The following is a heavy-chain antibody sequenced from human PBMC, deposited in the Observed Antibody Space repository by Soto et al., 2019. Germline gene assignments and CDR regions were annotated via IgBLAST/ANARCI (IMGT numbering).Heavy chain of an antibody. D-gene: IGHD4-4*01. Sequence: QVQLVESGGGVVQPGRSLRLSCAASGFTFSSYGMHWVRQAPGKGLEWVAVISYDGSNKYYADSVKGRFTISRDNSKNTLYLQMNSLRAEDTAVYYCAKPLHCNSHPYFDYWGQGTLVTVSS. CDR1: GFTFSSYG. CDR3: AKPLHCNSHPYFDY. V-gene: IGHV3-30*18. J-gene: IGHJ4*02. CDR2: ISYDGSNK.